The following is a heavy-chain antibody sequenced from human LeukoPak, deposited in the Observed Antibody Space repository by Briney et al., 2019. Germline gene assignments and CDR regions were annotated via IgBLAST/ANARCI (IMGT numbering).Heavy chain of an antibody. J-gene: IGHJ4*02. CDR3: ARAQSTSSYLIDY. CDR1: GLTSSSYG. V-gene: IGHV3-33*08. CDR2: IWDDDSNK. Sequence: GGSLRLSCAPSGLTSSSYGTHWVRQAPGKGLEWVAVIWDDDSNKYYADNVKGRFTISRDNSTNTLYLQMNSLRAEDTAVYYCARAQSTSSYLIDYWGQGTLVTVSS. D-gene: IGHD5-18*01.